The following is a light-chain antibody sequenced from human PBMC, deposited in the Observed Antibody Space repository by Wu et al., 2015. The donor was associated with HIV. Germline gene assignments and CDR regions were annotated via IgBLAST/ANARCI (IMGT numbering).Light chain of an antibody. CDR3: QQYGTSPWT. CDR2: DGS. Sequence: QSPSSLSASVGDRVTITCRASQGISNFLAWYQQKPGQAPRLLIFDGSSRATGIPDRFSGSGSGTDFTLTISRLEPEDFAVYYCQQYGTSPWTFGQGTKVEIK. V-gene: IGKV3-20*01. J-gene: IGKJ1*01. CDR1: QGISNF.